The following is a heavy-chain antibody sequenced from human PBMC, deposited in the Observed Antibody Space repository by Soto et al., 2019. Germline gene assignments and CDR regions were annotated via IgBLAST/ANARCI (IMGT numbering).Heavy chain of an antibody. V-gene: IGHV3-30-3*01. Sequence: GGSLRLSCAASGFTFSSYAMHWVRQAPGKGLEWVAVISYDGSNKYYADSVKGRFTISRDNSKNTLYLQMNSLRAEDTAVYYCAREYSSGWQYGMDVWGQGTTVTVS. CDR3: AREYSSGWQYGMDV. J-gene: IGHJ6*02. CDR1: GFTFSSYA. CDR2: ISYDGSNK. D-gene: IGHD6-19*01.